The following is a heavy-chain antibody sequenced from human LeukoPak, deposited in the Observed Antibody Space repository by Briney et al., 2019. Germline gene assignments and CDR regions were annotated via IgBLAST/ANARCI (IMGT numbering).Heavy chain of an antibody. D-gene: IGHD4-17*01. V-gene: IGHV3-23*01. CDR2: ISGSGGST. Sequence: PGGSLRLSCAASGFTFSSYAMSWVRQAPGKGLEWVSAISGSGGSTYYADSVKGRFTISRDNPKNTLYLQMNSLRAEDTAVYYCAKGWPVTTGRSRVFDAFDIWGQGTMVTVSS. CDR3: AKGWPVTTGRSRVFDAFDI. CDR1: GFTFSSYA. J-gene: IGHJ3*02.